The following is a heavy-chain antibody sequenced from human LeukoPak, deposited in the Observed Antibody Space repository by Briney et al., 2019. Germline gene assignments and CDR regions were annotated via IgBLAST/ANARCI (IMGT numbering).Heavy chain of an antibody. Sequence: PSETLSLTCAVYGGSFSGYYWSWVRQPPGKGLEWIGEINHSGSTNYNPSLKSRVTISVDTTKNQFSLKLSSVTAADTAVYYCARGAGWTGTGFDYWGQGTLVTGSS. CDR3: ARGAGWTGTGFDY. CDR1: GGSFSGYY. D-gene: IGHD1-1*01. J-gene: IGHJ4*02. V-gene: IGHV4-34*01. CDR2: INHSGST.